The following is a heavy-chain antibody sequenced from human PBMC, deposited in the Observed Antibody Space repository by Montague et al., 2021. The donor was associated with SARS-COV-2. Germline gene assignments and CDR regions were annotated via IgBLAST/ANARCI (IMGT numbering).Heavy chain of an antibody. D-gene: IGHD3-3*01. J-gene: IGHJ5*01. V-gene: IGHV4-59*01. CDR2: IYYSGST. CDR1: GDSINSYY. CDR3: AGRASASDNWFGF. Sequence: SETLSLTCTVSGDSINSYYWSWIRQPPGKGLDRIGYIYYSGSTNFNPSLKSRVSMSVDTSKNQFSLKLRYVTAADTAVYYCAGRASASDNWFGFWGQGALVTVSS.